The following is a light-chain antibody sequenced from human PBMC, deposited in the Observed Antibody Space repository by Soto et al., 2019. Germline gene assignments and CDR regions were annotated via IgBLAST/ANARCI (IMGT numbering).Light chain of an antibody. J-gene: IGLJ2*01. CDR1: SSDIGRYNY. CDR2: DVN. CDR3: CSYAGRGLA. V-gene: IGLV2-11*01. Sequence: QSALTQPRSVSGSPGQSVTNSCTGTSSDIGRYNYVSWYQQHPDKAPKLMIYDVNNRPSGVPDRLSGSKSGNTASLTISGLQPEDEADYYCCSYAGRGLAFGGGTKLTVL.